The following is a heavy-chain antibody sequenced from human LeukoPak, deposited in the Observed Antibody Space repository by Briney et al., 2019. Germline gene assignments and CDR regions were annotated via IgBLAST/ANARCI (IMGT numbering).Heavy chain of an antibody. V-gene: IGHV3-30*02. Sequence: PGGSLRLSCAASGFTFSSYGMHWVRQAPGKGLEWVAFIRYDGSNKYYADSVKGRFTISRDNSKNTLYLQMNSLRAEDTALYYCAKSARTNWNYVLDAFDIWGQGTMVTVSP. D-gene: IGHD1-7*01. J-gene: IGHJ3*02. CDR3: AKSARTNWNYVLDAFDI. CDR2: IRYDGSNK. CDR1: GFTFSSYG.